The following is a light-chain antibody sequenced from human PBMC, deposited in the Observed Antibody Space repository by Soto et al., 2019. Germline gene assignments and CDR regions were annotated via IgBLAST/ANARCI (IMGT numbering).Light chain of an antibody. Sequence: DIPMTQSPSTLSASVGDRVTITCRASQSISSWLAWYQQKPGKAPKLLIYKASSLESGVPSRFSGSGSGTEFTLTISSLQPDDFATYYCQQYNSPGVTFGPGTKVDIK. V-gene: IGKV1-5*03. CDR2: KAS. CDR3: QQYNSPGVT. J-gene: IGKJ3*01. CDR1: QSISSW.